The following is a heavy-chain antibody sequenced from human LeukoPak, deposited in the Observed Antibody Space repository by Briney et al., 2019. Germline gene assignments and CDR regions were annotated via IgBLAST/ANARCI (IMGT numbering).Heavy chain of an antibody. CDR3: ARARITMVRGVPYYYYGMDV. CDR2: INHSGST. V-gene: IGHV4-34*01. D-gene: IGHD3-10*01. J-gene: IGHJ6*02. CDR1: GGSISDNY. Sequence: PSETLSLTCTVSGGSISDNYWSWIRQPPGKGLEWIGEINHSGSTNYNPSLKSRVTISVDTSKNQFSLKLSSVTAADTAVYYCARARITMVRGVPYYYYGMDVWGQGTTVTVSS.